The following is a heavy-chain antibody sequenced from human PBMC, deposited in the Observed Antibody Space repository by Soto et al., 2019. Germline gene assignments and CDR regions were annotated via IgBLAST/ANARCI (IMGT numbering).Heavy chain of an antibody. V-gene: IGHV1-3*01. CDR3: ARGSAGGWPTDY. CDR1: GYTFTAYA. CDR2: INAGNGDT. D-gene: IGHD6-19*01. J-gene: IGHJ4*01. Sequence: ASVKVSCKASGYTFTAYAIHWVRQAPGQRLEWMGWINAGNGDTEYSQKLQGRATITRDTSASMAYMELTSLRSEDTAIYYCARGSAGGWPTDYWGQGTLVTVSS.